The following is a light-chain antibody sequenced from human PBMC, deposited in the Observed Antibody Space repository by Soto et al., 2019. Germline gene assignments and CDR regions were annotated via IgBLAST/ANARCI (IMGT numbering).Light chain of an antibody. V-gene: IGLV2-14*01. CDR3: SSYTSSSSYV. CDR1: SSDVGGYKY. CDR2: DVI. Sequence: QSALTQPASVSGSPGQSIAISCTGTSSDVGGYKYVSWYQQHPGKAHKLLIYDVINRPSGVSDRFSGSKSCNTASLTISGLQSEDEADYYCSSYTSSSSYVFGTGTKVTVL. J-gene: IGLJ1*01.